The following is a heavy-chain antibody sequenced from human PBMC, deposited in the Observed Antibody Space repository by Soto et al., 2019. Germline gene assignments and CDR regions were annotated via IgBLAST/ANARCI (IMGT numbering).Heavy chain of an antibody. CDR1: GYSFTSYW. J-gene: IGHJ3*02. Sequence: GESLKISCKGSGYSFTSYWIVWVLQMPGKGLNCIGIIYPFYSDTRYSPSFQGQFTISADKSISTAYLQWSILKASDNAMYYCAIHDAFDIWGQGTMVTVSS. CDR3: AIHDAFDI. CDR2: IYPFYSDT. V-gene: IGHV5-51*01.